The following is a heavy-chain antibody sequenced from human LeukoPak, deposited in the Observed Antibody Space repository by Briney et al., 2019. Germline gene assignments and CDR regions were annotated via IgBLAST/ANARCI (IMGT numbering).Heavy chain of an antibody. CDR2: ISSSSDRM. J-gene: IGHJ5*02. D-gene: IGHD6-19*01. V-gene: IGHV3-23*01. CDR1: GFTFSSYA. Sequence: PGGSLKLSCAASGFTFSSYAMNWVRQAPGKGLEWVSGISSSSDRMYYADSVKGRFTISRDNSKNTLYLQMNSLRAEDTAVYYCAKDLVGSGWSTSLFDLWGQGTLVTVSS. CDR3: AKDLVGSGWSTSLFDL.